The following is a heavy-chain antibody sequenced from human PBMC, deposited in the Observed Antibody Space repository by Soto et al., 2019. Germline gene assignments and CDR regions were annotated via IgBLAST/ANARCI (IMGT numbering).Heavy chain of an antibody. CDR1: GFTFSNFA. Sequence: GGSLRLSCAASGFTFSNFAMTWVRQAPGEGLEWVSSISGTDDYTYYADSVKGRFTISRDNAKNSLYLQMNSLRAEDTALYYCAKVRIVGATRAFDIWGQGTMVTVSS. CDR2: ISGTDDYT. J-gene: IGHJ3*02. V-gene: IGHV3-23*01. CDR3: AKVRIVGATRAFDI. D-gene: IGHD1-26*01.